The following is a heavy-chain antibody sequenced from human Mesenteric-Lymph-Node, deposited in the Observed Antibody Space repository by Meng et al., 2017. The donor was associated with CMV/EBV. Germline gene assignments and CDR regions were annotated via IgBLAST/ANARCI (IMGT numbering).Heavy chain of an antibody. V-gene: IGHV3-43*02. CDR2: ISDGGST. Sequence: GESLKISCSASGFTFMNYAMNWVRQAPGKGLEWVSLISDGGSTYYADSVKGRFTISRDNAKNSLYLQMNSLRAEDTALYYCAKDIGGGFWSGPDYWGQGTLVTVSS. CDR1: GFTFMNYA. CDR3: AKDIGGGFWSGPDY. D-gene: IGHD3-3*01. J-gene: IGHJ4*02.